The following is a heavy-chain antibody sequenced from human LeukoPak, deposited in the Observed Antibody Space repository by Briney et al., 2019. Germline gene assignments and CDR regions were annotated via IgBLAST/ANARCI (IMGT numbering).Heavy chain of an antibody. CDR1: GYTFTSYG. J-gene: IGHJ6*03. D-gene: IGHD1-1*01. V-gene: IGHV1-18*01. CDR3: ARSVGPGTDGDYYYYYMDV. Sequence: GASVKVSCKASGYTFTSYGISWVRQAPGQGLEWMGWISAYNGNTNYAQKLQGRVTMTTDTSTRTAYMELRSLRSDDTAVYYCARSVGPGTDGDYYYYYMDVWGKGTTVTVSS. CDR2: ISAYNGNT.